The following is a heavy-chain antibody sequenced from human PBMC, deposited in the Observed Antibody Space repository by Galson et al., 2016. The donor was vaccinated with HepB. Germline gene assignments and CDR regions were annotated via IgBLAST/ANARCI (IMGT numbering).Heavy chain of an antibody. D-gene: IGHD3/OR15-3a*01. CDR1: GFNFVTYA. Sequence: SLRLSCAASGFNFVTYAMSWVRQAPGKGLEWVSALSSSGSTYYADSVKGRFTISRDNSRNTLYLQMNSLGVDDTAVYYCAKDRRSSGITDWLFDSWGQGARVTVSS. V-gene: IGHV3-23*01. J-gene: IGHJ4*02. CDR2: LSSSGST. CDR3: AKDRRSSGITDWLFDS.